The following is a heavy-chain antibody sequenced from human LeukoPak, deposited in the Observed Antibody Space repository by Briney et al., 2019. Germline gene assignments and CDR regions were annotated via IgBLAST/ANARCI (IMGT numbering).Heavy chain of an antibody. CDR2: IYHSGST. J-gene: IGHJ3*02. CDR1: GYSISSGYY. Sequence: PSETLSLTCAVSGYSISSGYYWGWIRQPPGKGLEWIGSIYHSGSTYYNPSLKSRVTISVDTSKNQFSLKLSSVTAADTAVYYCAGSGSSLPLDASDIWGQGTMVTVSS. D-gene: IGHD3-10*01. V-gene: IGHV4-38-2*01. CDR3: AGSGSSLPLDASDI.